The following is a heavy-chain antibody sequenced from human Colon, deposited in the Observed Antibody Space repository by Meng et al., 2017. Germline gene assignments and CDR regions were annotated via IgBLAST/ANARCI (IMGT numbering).Heavy chain of an antibody. CDR1: GYIFTIYA. V-gene: IGHV7-4-1*02. J-gene: IGHJ4*02. CDR2: IRPHNVNP. D-gene: IGHD3-22*01. Sequence: QSGTGLMEQWAAVKVPCKPSGYIFTIYAINWLRQAPRQGPGLMGWIRPHNVNPTYAQGFTCRFAFPLDTPVSTSDLQIISLQVEDTAFYYCARNNYDTESRFDYWGQGTLVTVS. CDR3: ARNNYDTESRFDY.